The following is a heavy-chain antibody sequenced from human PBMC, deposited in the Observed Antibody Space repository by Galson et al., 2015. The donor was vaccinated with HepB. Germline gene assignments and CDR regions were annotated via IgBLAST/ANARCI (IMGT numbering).Heavy chain of an antibody. CDR3: ATASRYDFWSGRHPYYYYMDV. Sequence: SVKVSCKVSGYTLTELSMHWVRQAPGKGLEWMGGFDPEDGETIYAQKFQGRVTMTEDTSTDTAYMELSSLRSEDTAVYYCATASRYDFWSGRHPYYYYMDVWGKGTTVTVSS. D-gene: IGHD3-3*01. V-gene: IGHV1-24*01. CDR1: GYTLTELS. J-gene: IGHJ6*03. CDR2: FDPEDGET.